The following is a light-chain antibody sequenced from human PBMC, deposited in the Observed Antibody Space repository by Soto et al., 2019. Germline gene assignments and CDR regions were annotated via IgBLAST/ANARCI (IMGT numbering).Light chain of an antibody. CDR1: SSNIGSNP. Sequence: QSVLTQPPSASGSSGQRVTISCSGSSSNIGSNPVNWYQQLPGTAPKLLIYSNNQRPSGVPDRFSGSKSGTSASLAISALQSEDEADYYCAAWDSSLNAHLLFGGGTKVTVL. J-gene: IGLJ2*01. V-gene: IGLV1-44*01. CDR3: AAWDSSLNAHLL. CDR2: SNN.